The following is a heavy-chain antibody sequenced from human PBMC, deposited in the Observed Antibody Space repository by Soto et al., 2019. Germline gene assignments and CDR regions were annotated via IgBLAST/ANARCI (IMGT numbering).Heavy chain of an antibody. J-gene: IGHJ6*02. V-gene: IGHV4-39*01. CDR3: ARHPTAVAGRDYYFYGMDV. D-gene: IGHD6-19*01. CDR1: VGSISSSRYY. Sequence: QLQLQESGPGLVKPSETLSLTCTVSVGSISSSRYYWGWIRQPPGKGLEWIGSISYSGSTYYYPSLKSRVTIFIDTSKNQFSLKLSSVTAADTAVYYCARHPTAVAGRDYYFYGMDVWGQGTTVTVSS. CDR2: ISYSGST.